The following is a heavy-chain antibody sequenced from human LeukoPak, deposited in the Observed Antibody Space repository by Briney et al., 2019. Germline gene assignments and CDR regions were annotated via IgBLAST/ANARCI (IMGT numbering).Heavy chain of an antibody. Sequence: PGGSLRLSCAASGFTFSRYAMSWVRQAPGKGLEWVSAISGGGDNTYYADSVRGRFTISRDNSKKTLFLQMNSLRAEDTAIYYCAKPVDGASVQRYFQHWGQGTLVTVSS. J-gene: IGHJ1*01. CDR1: GFTFSRYA. D-gene: IGHD1-1*01. CDR3: AKPVDGASVQRYFQH. V-gene: IGHV3-23*01. CDR2: ISGGGDNT.